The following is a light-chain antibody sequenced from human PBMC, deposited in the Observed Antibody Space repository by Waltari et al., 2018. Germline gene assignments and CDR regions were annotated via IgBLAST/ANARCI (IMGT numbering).Light chain of an antibody. J-gene: IGKJ5*01. V-gene: IGKV1-9*01. CDR1: QDISKS. Sequence: IQLTQSPSSLSASVGDRVTITCRAGQDISKSLAWYQQKPGKAPKLLIYAASSLQGGVPSRFGGSGSGTDFALTISSLQPEDSATYYCQQLETYPITVGQGTRLEIK. CDR3: QQLETYPIT. CDR2: AAS.